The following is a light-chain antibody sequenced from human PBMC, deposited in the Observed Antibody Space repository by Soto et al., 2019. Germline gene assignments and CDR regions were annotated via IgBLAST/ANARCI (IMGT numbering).Light chain of an antibody. J-gene: IGLJ2*01. V-gene: IGLV2-14*03. CDR2: DVS. CDR1: SSDAGDYIY. CDR3: CSYTSSNTPDVV. Sequence: QSALTQPASVSGSPGQSISIPCTGSSSDAGDYIYVSWYQQHPGKAPKLMIFDVSNRPSGVSNRFSGSKSGNTASLTISGLQAEDEADYYCCSYTSSNTPDVVFGGGTQLTVL.